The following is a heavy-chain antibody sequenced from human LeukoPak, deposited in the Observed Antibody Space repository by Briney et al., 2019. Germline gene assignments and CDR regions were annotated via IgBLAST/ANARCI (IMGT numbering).Heavy chain of an antibody. D-gene: IGHD3-3*01. CDR1: GYSISSGYY. CDR2: IYHSGST. J-gene: IGHJ5*02. V-gene: IGHV4-38-2*01. CDR3: ARRQARDFWSGYPDSNWFDP. Sequence: PSETLSLTCAVSGYSISSGYYWGWIWQPPGKGLEWIGGIYHSGSTYYNPSLKSRVTISVDTSKNQFSLKLSSVTAADTAVYYCARRQARDFWSGYPDSNWFDPWGQGTLVTVSS.